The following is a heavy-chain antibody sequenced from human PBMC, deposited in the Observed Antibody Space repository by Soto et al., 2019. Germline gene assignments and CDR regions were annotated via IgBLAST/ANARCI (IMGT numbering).Heavy chain of an antibody. CDR1: GFTFSSYA. V-gene: IGHV3-23*01. D-gene: IGHD5-12*01. CDR3: AKDRGGYSGSYDYFDY. J-gene: IGHJ4*02. Sequence: GGSLRLSCAASGFTFSSYAMSWVRQPPGKGLEWVSVISGSGGSTYYADSVKGRFTISRDNSKNTLYLQMNSLRAEDTAVYYCAKDRGGYSGSYDYFDYWGQGTLVTVSS. CDR2: ISGSGGST.